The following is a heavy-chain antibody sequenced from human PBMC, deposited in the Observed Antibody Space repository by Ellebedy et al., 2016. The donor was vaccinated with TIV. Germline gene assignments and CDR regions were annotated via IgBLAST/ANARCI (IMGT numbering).Heavy chain of an antibody. D-gene: IGHD6-25*01. CDR2: IYYSGNT. Sequence: MPSETLSLTCTVSGGSISSGDYYWSWFRQPPGKGLEWIGYIYYSGNTNYNPSLKSRVTISVDTSKNQFSLKLSSVTAADTAVYYCARGPYSSAPFDYWGQGTLVTVSS. CDR3: ARGPYSSAPFDY. CDR1: GGSISSGDYY. J-gene: IGHJ4*02. V-gene: IGHV4-61*08.